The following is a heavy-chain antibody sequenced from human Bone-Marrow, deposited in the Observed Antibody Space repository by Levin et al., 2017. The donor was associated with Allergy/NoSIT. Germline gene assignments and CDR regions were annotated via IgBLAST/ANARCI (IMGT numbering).Heavy chain of an antibody. CDR3: VKSLSGTYGGK. CDR1: GFSFIYVW. Sequence: GGSLRLSCEASGFSFIYVWMCWARQAPGKGLEWVGRIKSSNAGGTTEYAAPVKGRFTISRDDSKNMVYLQMYSLNTEDTAVYYCVKSLSGTYGGKWGKGALVTVSS. CDR2: IKSSNAGGTT. D-gene: IGHD1-26*01. V-gene: IGHV3-15*01. J-gene: IGHJ1*01.